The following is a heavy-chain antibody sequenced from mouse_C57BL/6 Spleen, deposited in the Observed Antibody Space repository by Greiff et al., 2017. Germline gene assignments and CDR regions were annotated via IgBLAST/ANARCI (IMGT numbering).Heavy chain of an antibody. D-gene: IGHD1-1*01. V-gene: IGHV6-3*01. CDR2: IRLKSDNYAT. CDR3: TIITTVVSHFDY. CDR1: GFTFSNYW. Sequence: EVKLVESGGGLVQPGGSMKLSCVASGFTFSNYWMNWVRQSPEKGLEWVAQIRLKSDNYATHYAESVKGRFTISRDDSKSSVYLQMNNLRAEDTGIYYCTIITTVVSHFDYWGQGTTLTVSS. J-gene: IGHJ2*01.